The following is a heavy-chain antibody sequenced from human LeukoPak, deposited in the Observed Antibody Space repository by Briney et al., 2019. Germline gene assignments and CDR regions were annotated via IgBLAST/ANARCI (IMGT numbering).Heavy chain of an antibody. CDR1: GYTFTSYG. D-gene: IGHD2-15*01. V-gene: IGHV1-18*01. CDR3: AREGRGWAFDI. J-gene: IGHJ3*02. CDR2: ISAYNGNT. Sequence: SVQVSCKASGYTFTSYGISWVRQAPGQGLEWMGWISAYNGNTNYAQKFQGRVTMTRDTSISTAYMELSRLRSDDTAVYYCAREGRGWAFDIWGQGTMVTVSS.